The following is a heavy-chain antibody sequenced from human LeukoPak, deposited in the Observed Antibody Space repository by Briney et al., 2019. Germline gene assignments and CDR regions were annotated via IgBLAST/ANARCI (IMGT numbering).Heavy chain of an antibody. CDR3: ARDVGFGGYSRGIFDY. V-gene: IGHV3-23*01. CDR1: GFTFRNYA. CDR2: ISNNYDAT. Sequence: GGSLRLSCTVSGFTFRNYAMSWVRQTPGKGLEWVSGISNNYDATYYADSVRGRFIISRDNAKNSLYLQMNSLKAEDTAVYYCARDVGFGGYSRGIFDYWGQGTLVTVSS. J-gene: IGHJ4*02. D-gene: IGHD3-10*01.